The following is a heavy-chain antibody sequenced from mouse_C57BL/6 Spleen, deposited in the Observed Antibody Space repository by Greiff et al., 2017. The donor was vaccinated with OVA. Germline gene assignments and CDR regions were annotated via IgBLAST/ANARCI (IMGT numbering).Heavy chain of an antibody. CDR2: IYPGSGNT. D-gene: IGHD1-1*01. CDR3: ARQGYYGSFDY. CDR1: GYTFTDYY. J-gene: IGHJ2*01. V-gene: IGHV1-76*01. Sequence: VQLQQSGAELVRPGASVKLSCKASGYTFTDYYINWVKQRPGQGLEWIARIYPGSGNTYYNEKFKGKATLTAEKSSSTAYMQLSSLTSEDSAVYFCARQGYYGSFDYWGQGTTLTVSS.